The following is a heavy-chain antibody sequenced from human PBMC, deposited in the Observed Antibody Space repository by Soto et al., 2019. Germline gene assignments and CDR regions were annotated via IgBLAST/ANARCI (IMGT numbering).Heavy chain of an antibody. CDR1: GYSFTSYW. V-gene: IGHV5-51*01. CDR2: IYPGDSDT. CDR3: ARDRAAAGSYYYYGMDV. D-gene: IGHD6-13*01. J-gene: IGHJ6*01. Sequence: PGESLKISCKGSGYSFTSYWIGWVLQIPWKGLEWMGIIYPGDSDTRYSPSFQGQVTISADKSISTAYLQWSSLKASDTAMYYCARDRAAAGSYYYYGMDVWGQGTTVIVSS.